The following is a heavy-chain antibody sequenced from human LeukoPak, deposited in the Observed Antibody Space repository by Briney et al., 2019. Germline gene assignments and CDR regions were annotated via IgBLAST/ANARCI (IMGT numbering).Heavy chain of an antibody. J-gene: IGHJ4*02. CDR1: GFTVSSNY. Sequence: PGGSLRLSCAASGFTVSSNYMSWVRQAPGKGLEWVSVIYSGGSTYYADSVKGRFTISRDNSKNTLHLQMNSLRAEDTAVYYCAKDLANYYGSGSYSNWGQGTLVTVSS. D-gene: IGHD3-10*01. V-gene: IGHV3-53*01. CDR2: IYSGGST. CDR3: AKDLANYYGSGSYSN.